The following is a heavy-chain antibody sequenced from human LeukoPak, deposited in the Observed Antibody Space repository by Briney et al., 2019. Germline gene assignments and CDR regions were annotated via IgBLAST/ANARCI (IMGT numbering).Heavy chain of an antibody. CDR1: GFTFSTYV. V-gene: IGHV3-64*01. J-gene: IGHJ3*02. CDR2: ITGDGGYT. Sequence: GGSLRLSCAASGFTFSTYVMQWARQAPGKGLEYVSAITGDGGYTYYANSVKGRFTISRDNSKETLYLQMGSLRADDMAVYYCARVSTNDRRNAFDIWGQGTMVTVSS. D-gene: IGHD2-8*01. CDR3: ARVSTNDRRNAFDI.